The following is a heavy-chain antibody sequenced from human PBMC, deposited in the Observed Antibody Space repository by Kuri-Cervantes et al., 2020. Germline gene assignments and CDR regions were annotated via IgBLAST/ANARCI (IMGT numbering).Heavy chain of an antibody. J-gene: IGHJ5*02. CDR1: GYTFTSYG. CDR2: ISAYNGNT. D-gene: IGHD1-26*01. Sequence: ASVKVSCKASGYTFTSYGISWVRQAPGQGLEWMGWISAYNGNTNYAQKLQGRVTMTTDTSTSTAYMELRSLRSDDTAVYYCARLPNPVGATWWFDPWGQGTLVTVSS. CDR3: ARLPNPVGATWWFDP. V-gene: IGHV1-18*01.